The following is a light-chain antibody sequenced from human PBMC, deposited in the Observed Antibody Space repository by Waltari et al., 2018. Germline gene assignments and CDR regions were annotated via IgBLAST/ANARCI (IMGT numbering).Light chain of an antibody. J-gene: IGLJ3*02. CDR1: SSDVGGYKY. CDR3: CSYAGSRWV. CDR2: DVR. V-gene: IGLV2-11*01. Sequence: QSALTQPRSVSGSPGQSVTISCTGTSSDVGGYKYVSWYQQNPGKAPKLMIFDVRKRPSGVPDRCSGSKSGSTASLTISGLQAEDEADYYCCSYAGSRWVFGGGTKLTVL.